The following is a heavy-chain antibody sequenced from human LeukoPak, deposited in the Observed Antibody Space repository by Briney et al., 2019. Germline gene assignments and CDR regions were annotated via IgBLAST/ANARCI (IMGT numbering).Heavy chain of an antibody. D-gene: IGHD6-6*01. V-gene: IGHV3-53*01. J-gene: IGHJ6*03. CDR2: IYSGGST. CDR1: GFTVSSNY. Sequence: GGSLRLSCAASGFTVSSNYMSWVRQAPGKGLEWVSVIYSGGSTYYADSVKGRFTISRDNSKNTLYLQMNSLRAEDTAVYYCARGLRVAARPGGYYYYYMDVWGKGTTVTVSS. CDR3: ARGLRVAARPGGYYYYYMDV.